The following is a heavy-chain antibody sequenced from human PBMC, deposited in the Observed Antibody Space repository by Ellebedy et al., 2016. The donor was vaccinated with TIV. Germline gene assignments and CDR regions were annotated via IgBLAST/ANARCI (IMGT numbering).Heavy chain of an antibody. J-gene: IGHJ4*02. CDR3: AGGITVAGTSLGF. CDR2: IYSSGGT. CDR1: GFTVSSNY. D-gene: IGHD6-19*01. Sequence: GGSLRLSCAASGFTVSSNYMSWVRKALGRGLEWVSTIYSSGGTYYADSVKVRFTISRDNSKNTLYLQMNSLRAEETAVYYCAGGITVAGTSLGFWGQGTLVTVSS. V-gene: IGHV3-53*01.